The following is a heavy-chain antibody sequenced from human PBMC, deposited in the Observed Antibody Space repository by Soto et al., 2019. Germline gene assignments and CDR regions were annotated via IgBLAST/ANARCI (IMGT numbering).Heavy chain of an antibody. CDR3: ARGGGIVVVTAPYDY. CDR1: GYTFSSYY. J-gene: IGHJ4*02. V-gene: IGHV1-46*03. D-gene: IGHD2-21*02. CDR2: INPSGGYT. Sequence: ASVKVSCKASGYTFSSYYMNLVRQAPGQGLEWLGIINPSGGYTTYAQRFLGRVTMTSDTSTSTVHMELGSLTSEDTAVYYCARGGGIVVVTAPYDYRGQGALVTVSS.